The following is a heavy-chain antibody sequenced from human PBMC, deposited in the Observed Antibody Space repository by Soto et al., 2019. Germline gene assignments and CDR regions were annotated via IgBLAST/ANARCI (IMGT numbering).Heavy chain of an antibody. CDR2: IYYSGST. D-gene: IGHD1-26*01. CDR1: GGSVSSGSYY. CDR3: ARKMVGARAGYLDY. V-gene: IGHV4-61*01. Sequence: VSLTCTVSGGSVSSGSYYWSWIRQPPGKGLEWIGYIYYSGSTNYNPSLKSRVTISVDTSKNKFSLKLSSVTAADTAVYYCARKMVGARAGYLDYWGRGTLVTVSS. J-gene: IGHJ4*02.